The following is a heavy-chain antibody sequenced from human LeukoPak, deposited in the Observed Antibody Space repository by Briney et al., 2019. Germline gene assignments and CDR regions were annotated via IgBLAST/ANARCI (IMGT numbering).Heavy chain of an antibody. J-gene: IGHJ5*02. D-gene: IGHD1-7*01. CDR3: ARDVSSMFPNYFDP. CDR1: GDSITSHPYY. CDR2: IWKSGST. Sequence: SETLSLTCSVSGDSITSHPYYWTWIRQHPEKGLEWLGYIWKSGSTNYNPALKSRVTISVDTSKNQFSLKLTSVTAADTAIYYCARDVSSMFPNYFDPWGQGIPVIVSS. V-gene: IGHV4-31*03.